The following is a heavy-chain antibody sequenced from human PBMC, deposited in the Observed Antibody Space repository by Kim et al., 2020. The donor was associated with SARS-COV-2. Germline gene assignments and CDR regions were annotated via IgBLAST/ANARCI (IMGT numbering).Heavy chain of an antibody. CDR3: ARDRSPAYYYDSSGYSDAFDI. J-gene: IGHJ3*02. D-gene: IGHD3-22*01. CDR1: GFTFSGYS. CDR2: ISSSSSTI. Sequence: GGSLRLSCAASGFTFSGYSMNWVRQAPGKGLEWVSFISSSSSTIYYADSVKGRFTISRDNAKNSLYIQMNSLRDEDTAVYYCARDRSPAYYYDSSGYSDAFDIWGQGTMVTVSS. V-gene: IGHV3-48*02.